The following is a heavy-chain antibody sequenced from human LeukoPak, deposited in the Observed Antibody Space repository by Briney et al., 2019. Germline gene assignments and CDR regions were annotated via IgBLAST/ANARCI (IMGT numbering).Heavy chain of an antibody. CDR3: ARTITMARVDI. CDR2: IYIDGST. CDR1: GFTVSTNY. D-gene: IGHD3-10*01. V-gene: IGHV3-53*01. J-gene: IGHJ3*02. Sequence: PGGSLRLSCTASGFTVSTNYMNWVRQAPGKGLEWVSVIYIDGSTYYADSVKGRFTISRDNSKNTLYLQMNSLRAEDTAVYYCARTITMARVDIWGQGTMVTVSS.